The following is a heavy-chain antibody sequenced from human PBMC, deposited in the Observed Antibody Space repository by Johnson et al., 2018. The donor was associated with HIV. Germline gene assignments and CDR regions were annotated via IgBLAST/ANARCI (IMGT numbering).Heavy chain of an antibody. CDR2: ISWNSGSI. Sequence: VQLVESGVGLVQPGRSLRLSCAASGFTFDDYAMHWVRQAPGKGLEWVSGISWNSGSIGYADSVKGRFTISRDNAKNSLYLQMNSLRAEDTALYYCAKALAARLDAFDIWGQGTMVTVSS. V-gene: IGHV3-9*01. J-gene: IGHJ3*02. CDR1: GFTFDDYA. CDR3: AKALAARLDAFDI. D-gene: IGHD6-6*01.